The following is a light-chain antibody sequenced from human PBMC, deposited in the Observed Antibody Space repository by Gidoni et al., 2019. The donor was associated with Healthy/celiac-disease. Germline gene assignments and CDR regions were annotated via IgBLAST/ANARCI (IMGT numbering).Light chain of an antibody. CDR3: SSYTSSSTYV. Sequence: QSALTQPASVSVPPGQSITISCTGTSSDVGGYNYVSWYQQHQGNAPKLMIYEVSNRPSGVSNRGSGSKSGNTASLTISGLQAGDEADYYCSSYTSSSTYVFGTGTKVTVL. CDR2: EVS. J-gene: IGLJ1*01. CDR1: SSDVGGYNY. V-gene: IGLV2-14*01.